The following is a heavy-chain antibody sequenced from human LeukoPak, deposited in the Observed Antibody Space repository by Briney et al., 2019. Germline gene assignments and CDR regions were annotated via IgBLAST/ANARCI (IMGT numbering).Heavy chain of an antibody. CDR2: IKQDGSEK. V-gene: IGHV3-7*03. D-gene: IGHD3-16*01. CDR3: ARDGFGTGSN. J-gene: IGHJ4*02. Sequence: GGSLRLSCAASGLTLSNYWMDWVRQAPGKGLEWVANIKQDGSEKNYVDSVKGRFIISRDNAKNSLYLQMNTLRADDTAVYYCARDGFGTGSNWGQGTLVTVSS. CDR1: GLTLSNYW.